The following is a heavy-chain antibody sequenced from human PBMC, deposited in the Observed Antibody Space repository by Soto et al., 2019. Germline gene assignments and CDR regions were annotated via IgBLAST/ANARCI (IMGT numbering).Heavy chain of an antibody. V-gene: IGHV1-8*01. CDR2: VNPGSGNT. CDR3: ARSFTVPAAIDY. J-gene: IGHJ4*02. CDR1: GYTFSDYD. D-gene: IGHD2-2*02. Sequence: ASVKVSCKGFGYTFSDYDINWVRQAPGQGLEWMGWVNPGSGNTGYAQKFQGRVTITRDLFKSTVYMELSSLRSEDTAVYYCARSFTVPAAIDYWGQGTLVTVSS.